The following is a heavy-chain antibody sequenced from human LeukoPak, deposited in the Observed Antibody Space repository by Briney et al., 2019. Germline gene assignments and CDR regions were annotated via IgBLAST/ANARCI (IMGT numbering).Heavy chain of an antibody. CDR3: ASDRSLIASLYYFDN. V-gene: IGHV3-33*01. CDR2: IWYDGSNK. J-gene: IGHJ4*02. D-gene: IGHD3-22*01. Sequence: PGGSLRLSCAASGFTFSNYGMHWVRQAPGKGLEWVAVIWYDGSNKYYADSVKGRFTISRDNSKNTLYLQMNSLRAEDTAVYYCASDRSLIASLYYFDNWGQGTLVTVSS. CDR1: GFTFSNYG.